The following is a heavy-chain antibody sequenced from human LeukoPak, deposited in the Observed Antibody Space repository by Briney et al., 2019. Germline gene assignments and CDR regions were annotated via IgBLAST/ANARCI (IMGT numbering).Heavy chain of an antibody. Sequence: GGSLRLSCAASGFTFSSYWMSWVRQAPGKGLEWVANIKQDGSEKYYVDSVKGRFTISRDNAKNSLYLQMNRLGAEDTAVYYCAKEFGYGSGSYRYYYMDVWGKGTTVTISS. V-gene: IGHV3-7*03. CDR1: GFTFSSYW. D-gene: IGHD3-10*01. CDR3: AKEFGYGSGSYRYYYMDV. J-gene: IGHJ6*03. CDR2: IKQDGSEK.